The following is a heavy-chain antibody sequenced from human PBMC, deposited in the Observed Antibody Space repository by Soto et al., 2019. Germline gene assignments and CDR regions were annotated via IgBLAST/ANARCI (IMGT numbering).Heavy chain of an antibody. V-gene: IGHV4-34*01. CDR1: GGSFSGYY. CDR3: ASPMVRGVIRYYYGMDV. Sequence: PSETLSLTFAVYGGSFSGYYCSWIRHPPWKGLEWIGEINHSGSTNYNPSLKSRVTISVDTYKNQFSLKLSSVTAADTAVYYCASPMVRGVIRYYYGMDVWGQGTTVTVSS. CDR2: INHSGST. D-gene: IGHD3-10*01. J-gene: IGHJ6*02.